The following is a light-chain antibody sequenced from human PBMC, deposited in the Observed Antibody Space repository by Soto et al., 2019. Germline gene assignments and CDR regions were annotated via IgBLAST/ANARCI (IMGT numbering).Light chain of an antibody. Sequence: QSALTQPPSASGSPGQSVTISCTGSSSDFGDYHYVSWYQQYPGKAPKLIIFEAYKRPSGVSNRFSGSKSGSTASLTISGLQAEDEADYYCCSNAVGSTYVFGTGTKLTVL. CDR3: CSNAVGSTYV. V-gene: IGLV2-8*01. J-gene: IGLJ1*01. CDR1: SSDFGDYHY. CDR2: EAY.